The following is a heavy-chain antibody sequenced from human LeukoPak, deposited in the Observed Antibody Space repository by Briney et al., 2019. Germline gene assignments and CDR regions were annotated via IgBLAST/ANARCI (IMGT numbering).Heavy chain of an antibody. CDR3: ARQPHDYGGRAGLLWFDP. D-gene: IGHD4-23*01. CDR1: GFTFSSYA. V-gene: IGHV4-59*01. Sequence: GSLRLSCAASGFTFSSYAMHWIRQPPGKGLEWIGYIYYSGSTNYNPSLKSRVTISVDTSKNQFSLKLSSVTAADTAVYYCARQPHDYGGRAGLLWFDPWGQGTLVTVSS. CDR2: IYYSGST. J-gene: IGHJ5*02.